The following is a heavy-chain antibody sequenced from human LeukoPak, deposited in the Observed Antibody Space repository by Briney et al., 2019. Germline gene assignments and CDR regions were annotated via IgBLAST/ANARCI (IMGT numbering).Heavy chain of an antibody. Sequence: PGGSLRLSCAASGFAFSSYAMSWVRQAPGKGLEWVSAISGSGGSTYYADSVKGRFTISRDNSKNTLYLQMNSLRAEDTAVYYCAKDQRGYSYGRDAFDIWGQGTMVTVSS. CDR2: ISGSGGST. V-gene: IGHV3-23*01. D-gene: IGHD5-18*01. CDR1: GFAFSSYA. CDR3: AKDQRGYSYGRDAFDI. J-gene: IGHJ3*02.